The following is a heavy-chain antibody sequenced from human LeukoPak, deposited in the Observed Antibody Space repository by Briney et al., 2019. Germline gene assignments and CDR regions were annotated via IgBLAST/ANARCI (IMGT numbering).Heavy chain of an antibody. J-gene: IGHJ4*02. D-gene: IGHD3-9*01. CDR1: GFTFSNHF. V-gene: IGHV3-64D*06. Sequence: PGGSLRLSCSTSGFTFSNHFMHWVRQAPGKGLEYASSIGPNGASTLYADSVKGRFTISRDNSKNAQYLQLTSLRLEDTALYYCVKDLTGTWSFDYWGQGTLVTVSS. CDR3: VKDLTGTWSFDY. CDR2: IGPNGAST.